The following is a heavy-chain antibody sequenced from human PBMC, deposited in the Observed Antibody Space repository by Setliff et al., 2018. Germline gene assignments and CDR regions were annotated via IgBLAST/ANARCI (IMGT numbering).Heavy chain of an antibody. Sequence: ASVKVSCKASGYTFTSYGISWVRQAPGQGLEWMGGIIPILGIANYAQKLQGRVTMTTDTSTSTAYMELRSLRSDDTAVYYCAREVGPLWFGALDYYYYYYGMDVWGQGTTVTVSS. D-gene: IGHD3-10*01. CDR3: AREVGPLWFGALDYYYYYYGMDV. V-gene: IGHV1-18*01. CDR1: GYTFTSYG. J-gene: IGHJ6*02. CDR2: IIPILGIA.